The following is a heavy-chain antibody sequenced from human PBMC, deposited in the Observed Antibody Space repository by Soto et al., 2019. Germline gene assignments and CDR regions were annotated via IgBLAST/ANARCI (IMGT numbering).Heavy chain of an antibody. J-gene: IGHJ3*02. Sequence: GGSLRLSCAASGFTFSDHYMDWVRQAPGKGLEWVGRTRNKANSYTTEYAASVKGRFTISRDDSKNSLYLQMNSLKTEDTAVYYCARVSMATTITDAFDIWGQGTMVTVSS. CDR1: GFTFSDHY. CDR2: TRNKANSYTT. D-gene: IGHD1-26*01. V-gene: IGHV3-72*01. CDR3: ARVSMATTITDAFDI.